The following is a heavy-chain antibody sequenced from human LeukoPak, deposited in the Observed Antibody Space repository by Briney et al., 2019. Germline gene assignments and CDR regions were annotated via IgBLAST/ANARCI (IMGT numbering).Heavy chain of an antibody. D-gene: IGHD3-10*01. V-gene: IGHV7-4-1*02. J-gene: IGHJ4*02. CDR1: GYPFSAHF. Sequence: ASVRVSCKASGYPFSAHFLNWVRRAPGQGLEWMGNIDTTTGNPRYAQDFTGRFVFSLDTSVSTAYLQITSLKADDTAAYYCVRGTPTPGMDYWGQGTQVTVSS. CDR2: IDTTTGNP. CDR3: VRGTPTPGMDY.